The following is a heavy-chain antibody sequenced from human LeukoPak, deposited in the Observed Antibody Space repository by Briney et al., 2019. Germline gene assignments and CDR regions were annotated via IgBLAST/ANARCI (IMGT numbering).Heavy chain of an antibody. D-gene: IGHD6-19*01. Sequence: PGGSLRLSCATSGFTFSTYWMTWVRQAPGKGLEWVANIKGDGGQINYVDSVKGRFTISRDNAKNSLYLQMNSLRAGDTAVYYCVRDQSPGQKYIGWYDAFDIWGQGTMVTVSS. V-gene: IGHV3-7*01. CDR1: GFTFSTYW. CDR2: IKGDGGQI. J-gene: IGHJ3*02. CDR3: VRDQSPGQKYIGWYDAFDI.